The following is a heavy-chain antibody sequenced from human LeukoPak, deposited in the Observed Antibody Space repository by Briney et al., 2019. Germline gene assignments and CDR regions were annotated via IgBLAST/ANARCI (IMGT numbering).Heavy chain of an antibody. CDR3: AKDEQAAAGTDY. J-gene: IGHJ4*02. CDR2: ISGSGGST. Sequence: VEAISGSGGSTYYADSVKGRFTISRDNSKNTLYLQMNSLRAEDTAVYYCAKDEQAAAGTDYWGQGTLVTVSS. D-gene: IGHD6-13*01. V-gene: IGHV3-23*01.